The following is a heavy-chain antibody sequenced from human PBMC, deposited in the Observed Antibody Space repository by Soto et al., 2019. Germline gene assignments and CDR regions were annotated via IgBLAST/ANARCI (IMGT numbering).Heavy chain of an antibody. D-gene: IGHD4-4*01. CDR2: IKQDGSEK. Sequence: EVQLVESGGGSVQPGGSLRLSCAASGIIFSAYWMSWFRQAPGKGLQWVANIKQDGSEKYYGDSVRGRFTISRDNAKNSLFLQTSSLRGEDTAVYYCASGTSVTTSDFWGQGTLVTVSS. CDR1: GIIFSAYW. CDR3: ASGTSVTTSDF. V-gene: IGHV3-7*03. J-gene: IGHJ4*02.